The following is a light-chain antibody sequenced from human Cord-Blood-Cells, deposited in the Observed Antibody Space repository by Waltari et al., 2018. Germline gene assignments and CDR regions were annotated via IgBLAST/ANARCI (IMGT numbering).Light chain of an antibody. J-gene: IGLJ3*02. CDR1: ALPQQY. CDR2: EDS. CDR3: YSTDSSGNHRV. Sequence: SYELTQPPSVSVSPGQTARITCSGDALPQQYAYWYQQKSGQATLLVIYEDSKRPSGIPERFSGSSSGTMATLTISGAQVEDEADYYCYSTDSSGNHRVFGGGTKLTVL. V-gene: IGLV3-10*01.